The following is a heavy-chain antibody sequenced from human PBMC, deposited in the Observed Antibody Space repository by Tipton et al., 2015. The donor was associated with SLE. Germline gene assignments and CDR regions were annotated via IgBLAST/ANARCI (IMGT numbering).Heavy chain of an antibody. J-gene: IGHJ5*02. CDR3: ARGYYDSSESWFDP. CDR2: MNPNSGNT. Sequence: QLVQSGAEVKKPGASVKVSCKASGYTFTSYDINWVRQATGQGLEWMGWMNPNSGNTGYAQKFQGGVTITRNTSISTAYMELSSLRSEDTAVYYCARGYYDSSESWFDPWGQGTLVTVSS. V-gene: IGHV1-8*03. CDR1: GYTFTSYD. D-gene: IGHD3-22*01.